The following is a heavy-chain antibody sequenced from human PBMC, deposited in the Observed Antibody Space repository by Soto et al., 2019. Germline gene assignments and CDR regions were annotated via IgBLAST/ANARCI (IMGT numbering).Heavy chain of an antibody. CDR2: IIPIFGTA. Sequence: QVQLVQSGAEVKKPGSSVKVSCKASGGTFSSYAISWVRQAPGQGLEWMGGIIPIFGTANYAQKFQGRVTITADESTSTAYMELSSLRSEDTAVYYCARRKVVVAATYYYYDGMDVWGQGTTVTFSS. V-gene: IGHV1-69*01. D-gene: IGHD2-15*01. J-gene: IGHJ6*02. CDR1: GGTFSSYA. CDR3: ARRKVVVAATYYYYDGMDV.